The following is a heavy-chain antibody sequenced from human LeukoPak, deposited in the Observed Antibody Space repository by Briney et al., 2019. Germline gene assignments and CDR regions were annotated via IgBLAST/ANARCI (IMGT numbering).Heavy chain of an antibody. V-gene: IGHV3-53*01. CDR3: ARDDYYGSGSYLY. CDR2: IYSGGST. D-gene: IGHD3-10*01. Sequence: GGSLRLSCAASGFAVSSNYMSWVRQAPGKGLEWVSVIYSGGSTYYADSVKGRFTISRDNSKNTLYLQMNSLGAEDTAVYYCARDDYYGSGSYLYWGQGTLVTVSS. J-gene: IGHJ4*02. CDR1: GFAVSSNY.